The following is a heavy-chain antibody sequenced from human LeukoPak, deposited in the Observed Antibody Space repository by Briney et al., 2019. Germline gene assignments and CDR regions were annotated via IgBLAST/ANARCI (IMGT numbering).Heavy chain of an antibody. Sequence: NPSETLSLTCAVSGYSISSGYYWGWIRQPPGKGLEWIGSIYHSGSTYYNPSLKSRVTISVDTSKNQFSLKLSSVTAADTAVYYCARENWVFDYWGQGILVTVSS. D-gene: IGHD7-27*01. CDR2: IYHSGST. CDR1: GYSISSGYY. V-gene: IGHV4-38-2*02. CDR3: ARENWVFDY. J-gene: IGHJ4*02.